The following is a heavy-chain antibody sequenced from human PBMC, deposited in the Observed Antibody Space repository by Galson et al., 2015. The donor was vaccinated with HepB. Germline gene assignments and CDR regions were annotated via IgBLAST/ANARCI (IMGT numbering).Heavy chain of an antibody. V-gene: IGHV1-2*02. Sequence: SVTVSCKASGYRFSAYYIYWVRQAPGQGLEWMGWIIPNSGGTKYAQKFQGRVTMTRDTSSSTAYKQLSGLTSDDTAVYYCARDHVVAGPDYNYFGMDVWGQGTAVIVS. CDR2: IIPNSGGT. CDR3: ARDHVVAGPDYNYFGMDV. CDR1: GYRFSAYY. J-gene: IGHJ6*02. D-gene: IGHD2-21*01.